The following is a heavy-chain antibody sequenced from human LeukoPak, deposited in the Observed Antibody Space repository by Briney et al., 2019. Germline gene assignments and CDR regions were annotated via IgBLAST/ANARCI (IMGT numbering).Heavy chain of an antibody. J-gene: IGHJ4*02. Sequence: PSETLSLTCTVSGGSISSYYWNWIRQPPGKGLEWIGYIYYSGSTNYNPSLKSRVTMSVDTSKNQFSLKLSSVTAADTAVYYCARGSSTAILGYFDYWGQGILVTVSS. D-gene: IGHD2-21*02. V-gene: IGHV4-59*01. CDR2: IYYSGST. CDR1: GGSISSYY. CDR3: ARGSSTAILGYFDY.